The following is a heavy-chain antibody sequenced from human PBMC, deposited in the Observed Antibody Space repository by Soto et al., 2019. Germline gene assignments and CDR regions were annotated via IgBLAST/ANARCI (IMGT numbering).Heavy chain of an antibody. CDR2: IAYSGIT. J-gene: IGHJ4*02. V-gene: IGHV4-30-4*01. CDR3: AGDPGKRLRWVY. D-gene: IGHD4-17*01. Sequence: QVQLQESGPGLVKPSQTLSLPCTVSGGSIRSGDYYWTWNRLSPGKGLEYIGYIAYSGITYYNPSLEGRLSLSADEPKNQFYLRLSSVTAADTAVYYCAGDPGKRLRWVYWGQGALVTVSS. CDR1: GGSIRSGDYY.